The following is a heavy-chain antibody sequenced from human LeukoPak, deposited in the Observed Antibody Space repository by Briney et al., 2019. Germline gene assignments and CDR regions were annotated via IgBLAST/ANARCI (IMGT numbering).Heavy chain of an antibody. V-gene: IGHV3-23*01. CDR1: GFTFSSYA. D-gene: IGHD6-13*01. CDR3: AKDYSRSNPLGLAAFDI. Sequence: GGSLRLSCASAGFTFSSYAMRWGRQAPGKGLEWVSAISGSGGSTYYSDSVKVRFTISRYNSKNTLYLQMNSLRAEDTAVYYCAKDYSRSNPLGLAAFDIWGQGTMVTVSS. J-gene: IGHJ3*02. CDR2: ISGSGGST.